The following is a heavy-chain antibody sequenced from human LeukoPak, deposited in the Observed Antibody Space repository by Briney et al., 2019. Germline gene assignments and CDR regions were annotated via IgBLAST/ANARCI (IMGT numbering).Heavy chain of an antibody. Sequence: PSETLSLTCSVSDDSITMYYWTWIRQPPGKGLEWIGTIYHSGSTYYNASLESRVTISVDTSKNKFSLKLSSVTAADTAVYYCARAYSSSWYFNWFDPWGQGTLVTVSS. CDR1: DDSITMYY. D-gene: IGHD6-13*01. CDR2: IYHSGST. J-gene: IGHJ5*02. V-gene: IGHV4-38-2*02. CDR3: ARAYSSSWYFNWFDP.